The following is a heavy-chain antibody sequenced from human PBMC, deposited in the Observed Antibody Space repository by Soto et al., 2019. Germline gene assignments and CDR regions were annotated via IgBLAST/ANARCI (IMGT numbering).Heavy chain of an antibody. CDR1: GGTFSSYA. D-gene: IGHD2-2*01. V-gene: IGHV1-69*13. Sequence: SVKVSCKASGGTFSSYAISWVRQAPGQGLEWMGGIIPIFGTANYAQKFQGRVTITADESTSTAYMELSSLRSEDTAVYYCARGYCISTSCSDFDYWGQGTLVTVSS. CDR2: IIPIFGTA. J-gene: IGHJ4*02. CDR3: ARGYCISTSCSDFDY.